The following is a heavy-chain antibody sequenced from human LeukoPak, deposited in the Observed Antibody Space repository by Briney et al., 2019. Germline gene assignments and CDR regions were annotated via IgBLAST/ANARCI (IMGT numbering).Heavy chain of an antibody. CDR3: ARQRPIYYYYGMDV. CDR1: GGSISSYY. Sequence: SETLSLTCTVSGGSISSYYWSWIRQPAGKGLEWIGYIYYSGSTNYNPSLKSRVTISVDTSKNQFSLKLSSVTAADTAVYYCARQRPIYYYYGMDVWGQGTTVTVSS. CDR2: IYYSGST. V-gene: IGHV4-59*08. J-gene: IGHJ6*02.